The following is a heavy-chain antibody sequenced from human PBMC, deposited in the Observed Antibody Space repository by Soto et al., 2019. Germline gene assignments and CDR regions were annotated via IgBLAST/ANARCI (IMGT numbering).Heavy chain of an antibody. J-gene: IGHJ2*01. CDR1: GSTFSNYA. CDR3: ARVCRGYWYGDL. V-gene: IGHV1-69*14. CDR2: IIPVFDTA. D-gene: IGHD3-10*01. Sequence: QVQLVQSGAEVKKPGSSVKVSCKASGSTFSNYAISWVRQAPGQGLEWMGGIIPVFDTANYAQKFQGRVTITADKVTGTGYRELNRRRAEDTAVYYGARVCRGYWYGDLWGRGTLVTVSS.